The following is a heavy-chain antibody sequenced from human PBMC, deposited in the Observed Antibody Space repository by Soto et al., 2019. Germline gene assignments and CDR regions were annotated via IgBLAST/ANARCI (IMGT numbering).Heavy chain of an antibody. CDR3: AREIDTAMGLGVGS. CDR2: IWYDGDTK. D-gene: IGHD5-18*01. Sequence: QVQLVESGGGVVQPGRSLRLFCAASGFTFSRYGMHWVRQAPGKGLEWVAGIWYDGDTKYYADSVKGRFTISRDNSKNTLYLQMNSLRAEDTAVYYCAREIDTAMGLGVGSWGQGALVTVSS. V-gene: IGHV3-33*01. CDR1: GFTFSRYG. J-gene: IGHJ4*02.